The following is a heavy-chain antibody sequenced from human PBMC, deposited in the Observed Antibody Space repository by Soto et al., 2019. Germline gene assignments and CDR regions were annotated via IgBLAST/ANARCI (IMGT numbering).Heavy chain of an antibody. J-gene: IGHJ6*02. V-gene: IGHV1-69*01. CDR3: ARNNLQRGYYYHGMDV. D-gene: IGHD1-1*01. CDR1: GGTFSSYA. Sequence: QVQLVQSGAEVKKPGSSVKVSCKASGGTFSSYAINWVRQAPGHGLEWMGGIIPIFGKPNYAQRVQGRVTITAYESTSTAHMELSSLRSEDTAVYYCARNNLQRGYYYHGMDVWGQGTTVTVSS. CDR2: IIPIFGKP.